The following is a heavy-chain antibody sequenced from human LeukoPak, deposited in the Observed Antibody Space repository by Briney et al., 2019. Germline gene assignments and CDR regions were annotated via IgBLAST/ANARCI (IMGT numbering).Heavy chain of an antibody. CDR3: ARVGGNWGSPFDY. J-gene: IGHJ4*02. Sequence: GGSLRLSCAASGFTFSNYWTHWVRQVPGKGLVWVSRINGDGTSTSYADSVKGRFTISRDNAKNTLYLQMNSLRAEDTAVYYCARVGGNWGSPFDYWGQGTLVTVSS. D-gene: IGHD7-27*01. CDR2: INGDGTST. CDR1: GFTFSNYW. V-gene: IGHV3-74*01.